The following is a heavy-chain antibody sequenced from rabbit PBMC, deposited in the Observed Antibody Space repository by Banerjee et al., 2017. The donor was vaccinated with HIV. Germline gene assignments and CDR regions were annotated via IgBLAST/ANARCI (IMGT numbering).Heavy chain of an antibody. Sequence: QSLEESGGDLVKPGASLTLTCTASGFDISGYHMCWVRQAPGKGLEWIGCIHSGSSAYTYYATWAKGRFTVSKASSTTVTLQMTSLTAADTAIYFCVRGYWTDGYSGDDDVLTRLDLWGPGTLVTVS. CDR3: VRGYWTDGYSGDDDVLTRLDL. D-gene: IGHD7-1*01. J-gene: IGHJ3*01. CDR1: GFDISGYH. V-gene: IGHV1S40*01. CDR2: IHSGSSAYT.